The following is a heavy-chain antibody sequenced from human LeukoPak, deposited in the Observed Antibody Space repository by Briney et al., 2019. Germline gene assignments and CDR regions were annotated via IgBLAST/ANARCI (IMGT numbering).Heavy chain of an antibody. Sequence: ASVKVSCKASGYTFTSYDINWVRQATGQGLEWMGWISAYNGNTNYAQKLQGRVTMTTDTSTSTAYMELRSLRSDDTAVYYCARIYDSSGYYFGWFDPWGQGTLVTVSS. CDR3: ARIYDSSGYYFGWFDP. J-gene: IGHJ5*02. D-gene: IGHD3-22*01. V-gene: IGHV1-18*01. CDR2: ISAYNGNT. CDR1: GYTFTSYD.